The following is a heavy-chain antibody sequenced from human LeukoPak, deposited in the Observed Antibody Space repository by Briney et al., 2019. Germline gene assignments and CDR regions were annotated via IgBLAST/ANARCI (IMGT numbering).Heavy chain of an antibody. CDR1: GGTFSSYA. CDR3: ARAPTPSTNCYYYYMDV. D-gene: IGHD4-11*01. V-gene: IGHV1-69*05. J-gene: IGHJ6*03. CDR2: IIPIFGTA. Sequence: SVKVSCKASGGTFSSYAISWVRQAPGQGLEWMGRIIPIFGTANYAQKFQGRVTITTDESTSTAYMELSSLRSEDTAVYYCARAPTPSTNCYYYYMDVWGKGTTVTVSS.